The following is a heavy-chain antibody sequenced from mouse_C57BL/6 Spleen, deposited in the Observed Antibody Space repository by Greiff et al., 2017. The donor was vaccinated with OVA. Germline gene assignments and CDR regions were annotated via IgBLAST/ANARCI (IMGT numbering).Heavy chain of an antibody. CDR1: GFTFSSYA. Sequence: DVMLVESGEGLVKPGGSLKLSCAASGFTFSSYAMSWVRQTPEKRLEWVAYISSGGDYIYYADTVKGRFTISRDNARNTLYLQMSSLKSEDTAMYYCTRVYYGSSDAMDYWGQGTSVTVSS. CDR2: ISSGGDYI. J-gene: IGHJ4*01. D-gene: IGHD1-1*01. V-gene: IGHV5-9-1*02. CDR3: TRVYYGSSDAMDY.